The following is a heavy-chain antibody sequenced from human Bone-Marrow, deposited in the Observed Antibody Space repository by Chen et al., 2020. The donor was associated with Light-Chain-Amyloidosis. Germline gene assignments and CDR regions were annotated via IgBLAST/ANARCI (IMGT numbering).Heavy chain of an antibody. J-gene: IGHJ3*02. V-gene: IGHV1-69*01. D-gene: IGHD2-15*01. CDR2: VIPILDTP. CDR3: ARVPRVLAAHALDI. Sequence: QVQLVQSGAEVKKPGSSVKVSCRTSGGTFSSFPIIWVRQAPGQGLEWVGGVIPILDTPTYAQKCQGRVTITADDSTSTAYMELRSLTSEDTAVYFCARVPRVLAAHALDIWGQGTIVSVSS. CDR1: GGTFSSFP.